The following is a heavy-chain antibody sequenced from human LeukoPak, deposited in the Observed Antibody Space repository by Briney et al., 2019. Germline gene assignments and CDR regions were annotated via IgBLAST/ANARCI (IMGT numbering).Heavy chain of an antibody. J-gene: IGHJ1*01. V-gene: IGHV3-23*01. CDR2: ISGSGGST. D-gene: IGHD1-26*01. CDR3: AKDLPPSGSYYSYYFQH. Sequence: PGGSLRLSCAASGFTFSSYAMSWVRQAPGKGLERVSAISGSGGSTYYADSVKGRFTIFRDNSKNTLYLQMNSLRAEDTAVYYCAKDLPPSGSYYSYYFQHWGQGTLVTVSS. CDR1: GFTFSSYA.